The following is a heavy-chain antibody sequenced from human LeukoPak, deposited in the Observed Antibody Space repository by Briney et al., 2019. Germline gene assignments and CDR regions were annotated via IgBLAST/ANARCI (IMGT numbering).Heavy chain of an antibody. CDR1: GFTFSNYV. CDR3: AKDRVSTVTTNYFDY. D-gene: IGHD4-17*01. Sequence: PGGSLRLSCVAAGFTFSNYVMSWVRQAPGKGLEWVSSISGSGRTTYYGDSVKGRFSISRDNSRNTLYLQMNSLRAEDTAAYYCAKDRVSTVTTNYFDYWGQGTLVTVSS. CDR2: ISGSGRTT. V-gene: IGHV3-23*01. J-gene: IGHJ4*02.